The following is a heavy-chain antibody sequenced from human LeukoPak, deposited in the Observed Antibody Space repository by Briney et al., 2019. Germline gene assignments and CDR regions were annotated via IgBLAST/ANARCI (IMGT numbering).Heavy chain of an antibody. D-gene: IGHD3-22*01. CDR1: GFTFSSYW. V-gene: IGHV3-7*01. CDR3: AKDQGGNYYDSSGYLLGGSFDY. J-gene: IGHJ4*02. CDR2: INQDGTEK. Sequence: GGSLRLSCAASGFTFSSYWMNWVRQAPGKGLEWVANINQDGTEKYYVDSVKGRFTISRDNSKNTLYLQMNSLRAEDTAVYYCAKDQGGNYYDSSGYLLGGSFDYWGQGTLVTVSS.